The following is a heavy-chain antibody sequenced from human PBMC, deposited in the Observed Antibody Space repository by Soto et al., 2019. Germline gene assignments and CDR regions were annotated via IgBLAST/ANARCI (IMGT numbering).Heavy chain of an antibody. V-gene: IGHV3-11*01. CDR3: ARRMWLLLQFDAFDI. Sequence: PGGSLRLSCAASGFTFSDYYMSWIRQAPGKGLEWVSYISSSGSTIYYADSVKGRFTISRGNAKNSLYLQMNSLRAEDTAVYYCARRMWLLLQFDAFDIWGQGTMVTVSS. CDR2: ISSSGSTI. J-gene: IGHJ3*02. D-gene: IGHD2-15*01. CDR1: GFTFSDYY.